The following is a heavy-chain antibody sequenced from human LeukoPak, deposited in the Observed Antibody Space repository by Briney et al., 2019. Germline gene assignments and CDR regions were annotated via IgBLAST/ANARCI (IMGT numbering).Heavy chain of an antibody. CDR1: GYIFTSYW. CDR2: ISPGDSDT. D-gene: IGHD5-24*01. V-gene: IGHV5-51*01. Sequence: GESLKISCKGSGYIFTSYWIGWVRQMPGKGLEWMGIISPGDSDTAYSPSFQGQVTISADKSVSTVYLQWSSLRASDTAMYYCAGRNGYNVGALDFDYWGQGTLVTVSS. J-gene: IGHJ4*02. CDR3: AGRNGYNVGALDFDY.